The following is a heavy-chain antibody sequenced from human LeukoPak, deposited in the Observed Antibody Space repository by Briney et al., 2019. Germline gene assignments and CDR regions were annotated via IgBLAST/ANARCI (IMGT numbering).Heavy chain of an antibody. D-gene: IGHD2-21*02. J-gene: IGHJ4*02. CDR3: ARVPAAYCGGVCYSGFDY. CDR1: GYTFTSYG. Sequence: SVKVSCKASGYTFTSYGISWVRQAPGQGLEWMGWISAYNGNTNYAQKLQGRVTMTTDTSTSTAYMELRSLRSDDTAVYYCARVPAAYCGGVCYSGFDYWGQGTLVTVSS. CDR2: ISAYNGNT. V-gene: IGHV1-18*01.